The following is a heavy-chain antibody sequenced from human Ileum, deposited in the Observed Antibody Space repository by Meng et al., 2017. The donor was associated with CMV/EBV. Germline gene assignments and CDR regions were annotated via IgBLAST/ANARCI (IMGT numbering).Heavy chain of an antibody. CDR1: YFAFGPYW. CDR2: ISSDGSST. D-gene: IGHD4-23*01. V-gene: IGHV3-74*03. J-gene: IGHJ4*02. Sequence: AASYFAFGPYWMHWVRQAPGKWLVCVSRISSDGSSTTYADSVKGRFTISRDNAKNTLYLQVNSLRAEDTAVYYCARAYGGNLPFDYWGQGTLVTVSS. CDR3: ARAYGGNLPFDY.